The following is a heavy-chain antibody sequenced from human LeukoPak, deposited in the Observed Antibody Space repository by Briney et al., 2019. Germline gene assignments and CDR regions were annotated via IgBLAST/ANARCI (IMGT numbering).Heavy chain of an antibody. J-gene: IGHJ4*02. D-gene: IGHD6-13*01. V-gene: IGHV4-59*12. Sequence: PSETLSLTCTVSGGSISSYYWSWIRQPPGKGLEWIGYIYYSGSTNYNPSLKSRVTISVDTSKNQFSLKLKSVTAADTAVYYCARGGDRSSWSIDYWGQGTLVTVSS. CDR2: IYYSGST. CDR3: ARGGDRSSWSIDY. CDR1: GGSISSYY.